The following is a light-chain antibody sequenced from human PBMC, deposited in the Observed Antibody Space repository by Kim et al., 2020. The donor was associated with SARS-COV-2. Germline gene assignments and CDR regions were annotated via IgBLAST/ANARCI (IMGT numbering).Light chain of an antibody. Sequence: GQEVTISCSGSSSNIGNNYVSWYQQLPGTAPKLLIYDNNKRPSGIPDRFSGSKSGTSATLGITGLQTGDEADYYCGTWDSSLSPWVFGGGTQLTVL. CDR2: DNN. CDR1: SSNIGNNY. J-gene: IGLJ3*02. CDR3: GTWDSSLSPWV. V-gene: IGLV1-51*01.